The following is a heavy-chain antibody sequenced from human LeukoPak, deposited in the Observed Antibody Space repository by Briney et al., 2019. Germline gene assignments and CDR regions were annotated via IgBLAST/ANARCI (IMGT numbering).Heavy chain of an antibody. CDR1: GYTLTELS. V-gene: IGHV1-24*01. CDR3: ATRTATDAFDI. J-gene: IGHJ3*02. Sequence: GASVKVSCKVSGYTLTELSMHWVRQAPGKGREWMGGFDPEDGETIYAQKFQGRVTMTEDTATDTAYMELSSLRSEDTAVYYCATRTATDAFDIWGQGTMVTVSS. CDR2: FDPEDGET. D-gene: IGHD2-21*02.